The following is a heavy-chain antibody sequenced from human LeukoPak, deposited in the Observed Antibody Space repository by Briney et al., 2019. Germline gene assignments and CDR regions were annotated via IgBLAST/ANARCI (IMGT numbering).Heavy chain of an antibody. Sequence: GGSLRLSCAASGFTFSSYGMHWVRQAPGKGLEWVAFIRYDGSNKYYADSVKGRSTISRDNSKNTLYLQMNSLRAEDTAVYYCAKGRTGNCSGGSCLNWFDPWAQGTLVTVSS. CDR2: IRYDGSNK. J-gene: IGHJ5*02. CDR1: GFTFSSYG. D-gene: IGHD2-15*01. V-gene: IGHV3-30*02. CDR3: AKGRTGNCSGGSCLNWFDP.